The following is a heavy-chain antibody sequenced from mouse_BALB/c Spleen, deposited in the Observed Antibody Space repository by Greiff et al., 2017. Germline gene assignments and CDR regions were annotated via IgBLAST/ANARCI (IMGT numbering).Heavy chain of an antibody. CDR3: ARENDYDGAWFAD. J-gene: IGHJ3*01. Sequence: VQLQQSGPELVKPGASVKISCKASGYTFTDYNMHWVKQSHGKSLEWIGYIYPYNGGTGYNQKFKSKATLTVDNSSSTAYMELRSLTSEDSAVYDCARENDYDGAWFADWGQGTLVTVSA. CDR1: GYTFTDYN. D-gene: IGHD2-4*01. V-gene: IGHV1S29*02. CDR2: IYPYNGGT.